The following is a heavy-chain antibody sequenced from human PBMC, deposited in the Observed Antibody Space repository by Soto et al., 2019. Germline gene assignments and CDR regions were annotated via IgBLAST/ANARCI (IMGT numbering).Heavy chain of an antibody. Sequence: PSETLSLTCAVSGYSISSGYYWGWIRQPPGKGLEWIGSINHSGSTNYNPSLKSRVTISVDTSKNQFSLKLSSVTAADTAVYYCARGRYDFWSDKNWFDPWGQGTLVTVSS. CDR2: INHSGST. D-gene: IGHD3-3*01. CDR3: ARGRYDFWSDKNWFDP. CDR1: GYSISSGYY. V-gene: IGHV4-38-2*01. J-gene: IGHJ5*02.